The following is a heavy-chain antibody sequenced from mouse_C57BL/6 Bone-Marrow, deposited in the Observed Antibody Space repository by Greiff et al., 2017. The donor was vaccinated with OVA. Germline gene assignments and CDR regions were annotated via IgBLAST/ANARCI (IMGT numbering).Heavy chain of an antibody. V-gene: IGHV3-6*01. CDR2: ISYDGSN. J-gene: IGHJ4*01. Sequence: EVKLVESGPGLVKPSQSLSLTCSVTGYSITSGYYWNWIRQFPGNKLEWMGYISYDGSNNYNPSLKNRISITRDTSKNQFFLKLNSVTTEDTATYYCASPSYDGAGDYWGQGTSVTVSS. CDR1: GYSITSGYY. CDR3: ASPSYDGAGDY. D-gene: IGHD2-3*01.